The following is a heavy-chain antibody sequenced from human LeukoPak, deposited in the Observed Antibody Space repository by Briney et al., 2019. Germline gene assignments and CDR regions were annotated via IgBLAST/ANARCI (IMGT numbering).Heavy chain of an antibody. J-gene: IGHJ4*02. Sequence: SVKVSCKASGGTFSSYAISWVRQAPGQGLEWMGGIIPIFGTANYAQKFQGRVTITADESTSTAYMELSSLRSEDTAVYYCARDFSSSSGSQDFDYWGQGTLVTVSS. D-gene: IGHD6-6*01. V-gene: IGHV1-69*13. CDR3: ARDFSSSSGSQDFDY. CDR2: IIPIFGTA. CDR1: GGTFSSYA.